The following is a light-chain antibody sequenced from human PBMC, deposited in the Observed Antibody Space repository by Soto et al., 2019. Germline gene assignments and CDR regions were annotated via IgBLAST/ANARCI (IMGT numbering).Light chain of an antibody. CDR2: TAS. CDR3: QQYNRYSRT. J-gene: IGKJ2*01. Sequence: DIEMTQSPSTLSASVGDRVTITCRASENIGDWLAWYQQKPGKAPNILIYTASNLQSGVPSRFSGSGSGTEFTLTISSLQPDDFATYYCQQYNRYSRTFGQGTKLEI. CDR1: ENIGDW. V-gene: IGKV1-5*03.